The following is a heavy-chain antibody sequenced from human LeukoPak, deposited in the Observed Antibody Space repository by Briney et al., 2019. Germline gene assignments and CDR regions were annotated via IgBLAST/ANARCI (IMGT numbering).Heavy chain of an antibody. CDR3: DTYYYDAFDI. D-gene: IGHD3-22*01. Sequence: PSETLSLTCTVSGGSISSRSYYWGWIRQPPGKGLEWIGSIYYSGSTYYNPSLKTRVTISVDTSKNQFSLKLSSVTAADTAVYYCDTYYYDAFDIWGQGTMVTVSS. V-gene: IGHV4-39*07. J-gene: IGHJ3*02. CDR1: GGSISSRSYY. CDR2: IYYSGST.